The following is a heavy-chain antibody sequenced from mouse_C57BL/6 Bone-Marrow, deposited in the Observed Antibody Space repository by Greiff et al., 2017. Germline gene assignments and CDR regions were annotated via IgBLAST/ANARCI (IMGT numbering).Heavy chain of an antibody. Sequence: QVHVKQSGAELARPGASVKLSCKASGYTFTSYGISWVKQRTGQGLEWIGEIYPRSGNTYYNEKFKGKATLTADKSSSTAYMELRSLTSEDSAVYVCARGQIRLRPFFAYWGQGTLVTVSA. J-gene: IGHJ3*01. V-gene: IGHV1-81*01. D-gene: IGHD3-2*02. CDR2: IYPRSGNT. CDR1: GYTFTSYG. CDR3: ARGQIRLRPFFAY.